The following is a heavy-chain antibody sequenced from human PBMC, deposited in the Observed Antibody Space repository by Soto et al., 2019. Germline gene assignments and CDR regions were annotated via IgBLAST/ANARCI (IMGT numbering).Heavy chain of an antibody. D-gene: IGHD3-22*01. CDR1: GFTVSSNY. V-gene: IGHV3-53*01. CDR3: ARGRDSSGSGGMDV. Sequence: PGGSLRLSCAASGFTVSSNYMSWVRQAPGKGLEWVSVIYSGGSTYYADSVKGRFTISRDSSKNTLYLQMNSLRAEDTAVYYCARGRDSSGSGGMDVWGQGTTVTVSS. J-gene: IGHJ6*02. CDR2: IYSGGST.